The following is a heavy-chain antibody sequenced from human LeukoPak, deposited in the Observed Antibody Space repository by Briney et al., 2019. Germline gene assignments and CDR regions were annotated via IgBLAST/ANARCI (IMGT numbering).Heavy chain of an antibody. CDR2: ISAYNGNT. CDR3: AFSSYYYGSGSYYTDAFDI. V-gene: IGHV1-18*01. D-gene: IGHD3-10*01. J-gene: IGHJ3*02. Sequence: ASVKVSCKASGYIFTSYGISWVRQAPGQGLEWMGWISAYNGNTNYAQKLQGRVTMTTDTSTSTAYMELRSLRSDDTAVYYCAFSSYYYGSGSYYTDAFDIWGQGTMVTVSS. CDR1: GYIFTSYG.